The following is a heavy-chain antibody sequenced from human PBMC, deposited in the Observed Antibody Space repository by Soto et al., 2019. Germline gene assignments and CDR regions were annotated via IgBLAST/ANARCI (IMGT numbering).Heavy chain of an antibody. CDR1: GGSISSGGYS. Sequence: PSETLSLTCAVSGGSISSGGYSWSWIRQPPGKGLEWIGYIYHSGSTYYNPSLKSRVTISVDRSKNQFSLKLSSVTAADTAVYYCAIAYYGDYGYGMDVWGQGTTVTVSS. D-gene: IGHD4-17*01. V-gene: IGHV4-30-2*01. CDR2: IYHSGST. CDR3: AIAYYGDYGYGMDV. J-gene: IGHJ6*02.